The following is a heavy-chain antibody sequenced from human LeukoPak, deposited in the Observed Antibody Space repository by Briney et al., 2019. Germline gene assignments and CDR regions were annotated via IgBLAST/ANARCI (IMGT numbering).Heavy chain of an antibody. CDR1: GFTFSSYC. J-gene: IGHJ6*03. CDR3: VKMLHPPPVFDFEPKEYYYYYMDV. D-gene: IGHD3-9*01. CDR2: IKADSSEK. Sequence: GGSLRLSCAASGFTFSSYCMSWVRQAPGKGLEWVADIKADSSEKSYVDSVKGRFTISRDNAKNSLYLQMNTLRAEDTAVYYCVKMLHPPPVFDFEPKEYYYYYMDVWGKGTTVTVSS. V-gene: IGHV3-7*01.